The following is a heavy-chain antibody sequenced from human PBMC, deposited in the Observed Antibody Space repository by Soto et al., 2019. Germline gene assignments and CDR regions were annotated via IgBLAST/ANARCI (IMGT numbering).Heavy chain of an antibody. CDR2: IKSKTDGGTT. CDR3: TTDVFALGDGYNLAY. Sequence: PGGSLRLSCAASGFTFSNAWMSWVRQAPGKGLEWVGRIKSKTDGGTTDYAAPVKGRFTISRDDSKNILYLQMNSLKTEDTAVYFCTTDVFALGDGYNLAYWGQGTLVTVSS. CDR1: GFTFSNAW. D-gene: IGHD5-12*01. J-gene: IGHJ4*02. V-gene: IGHV3-15*01.